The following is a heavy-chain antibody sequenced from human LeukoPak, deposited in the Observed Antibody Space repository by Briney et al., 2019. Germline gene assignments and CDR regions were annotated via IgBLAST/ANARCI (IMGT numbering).Heavy chain of an antibody. V-gene: IGHV3-49*04. CDR3: ARDRGYTYGHPFDY. CDR1: GFTFGDYA. D-gene: IGHD5-18*01. CDR2: IRSKAYGGTT. Sequence: GGSLRLSCTASGFTFGDYAMSWVRQAPGKGLEWVGFIRSKAYGGTTEYAASVKGRFTISRDDSKSIAYLQMNSLKTEDTAVYYCARDRGYTYGHPFDYWGQGTLATVSS. J-gene: IGHJ4*02.